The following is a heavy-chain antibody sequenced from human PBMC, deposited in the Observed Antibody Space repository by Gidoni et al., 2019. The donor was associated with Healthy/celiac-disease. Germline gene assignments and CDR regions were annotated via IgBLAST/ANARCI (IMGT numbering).Heavy chain of an antibody. Sequence: EVQLVESGGGLVKPGGSLRLSCAASGFTFSTAWMSWVRQAPGKGLEWVGRIKSKTDGGTTDYAAPVKGRFTISRDDSKNTLYLQMNSLKTEDTAVYYCTTDFPIVVVPAAIPYYGMDVWGQGTTVTVSS. D-gene: IGHD2-2*01. J-gene: IGHJ6*02. CDR3: TTDFPIVVVPAAIPYYGMDV. V-gene: IGHV3-15*01. CDR1: GFTFSTAW. CDR2: IKSKTDGGTT.